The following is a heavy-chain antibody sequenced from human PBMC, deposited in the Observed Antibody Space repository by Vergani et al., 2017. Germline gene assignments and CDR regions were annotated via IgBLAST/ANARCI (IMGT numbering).Heavy chain of an antibody. Sequence: QVQLVESGGGVVQPGRSLRLSCAASGFTFSSYGMHWVRQAPGKGLEWVAVISYDGINKYYADSVKGRFTISRDNSKNTLYLQMNSLRAEDTAVYYCANAKQRGVTAMVVFDYWGQGTLVTVSS. CDR3: ANAKQRGVTAMVVFDY. D-gene: IGHD5-18*01. J-gene: IGHJ4*02. CDR1: GFTFSSYG. CDR2: ISYDGINK. V-gene: IGHV3-30*18.